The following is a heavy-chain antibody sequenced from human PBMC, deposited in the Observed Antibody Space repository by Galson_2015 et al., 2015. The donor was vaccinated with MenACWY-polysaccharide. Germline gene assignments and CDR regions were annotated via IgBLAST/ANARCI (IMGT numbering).Heavy chain of an antibody. CDR3: AKDGSYSSSWYGDGMDV. J-gene: IGHJ6*02. Sequence: SLRLSCAASGFTFSSYGMHWVRQAPGKGLEWVAVISYDGSNKYYADSVKGRFTISRDNSKNTLYLQMNSPRAEDTAVYYCAKDGSYSSSWYGDGMDVWGQGTTVTVSS. V-gene: IGHV3-30*18. CDR1: GFTFSSYG. D-gene: IGHD6-13*01. CDR2: ISYDGSNK.